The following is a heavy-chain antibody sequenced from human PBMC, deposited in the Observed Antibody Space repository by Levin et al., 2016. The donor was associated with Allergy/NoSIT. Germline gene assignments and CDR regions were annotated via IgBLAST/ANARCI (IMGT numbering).Heavy chain of an antibody. J-gene: IGHJ4*02. V-gene: IGHV3-30*18. D-gene: IGHD1-26*01. CDR3: AKSFFSGKYFNSYFDY. Sequence: GESLKISCAASGFTFSSYGINWVRQAPGKGLEWLAIIPNDGSNDYYADSVKGRFTISRDNSKNTVYLQMNGLRPEDTAMYYCAKSFFSGKYFNSYFDYWGQGTLVTVSS. CDR2: IPNDGSND. CDR1: GFTFSSYG.